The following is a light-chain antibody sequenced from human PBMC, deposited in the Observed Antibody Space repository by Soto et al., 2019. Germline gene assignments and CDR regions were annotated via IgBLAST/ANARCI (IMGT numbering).Light chain of an antibody. J-gene: IGLJ1*01. CDR3: GSYTSTRTYV. CDR1: SSDVGSYNY. V-gene: IGLV2-14*01. Sequence: QSALTQPASVSGSPGQSITISCTGTSSDVGSYNYVSWYQQHPGKAPKLMVYDVSNRPSGVSNRFSGSKSGNTASLTISGLQAEDEADYYCGSYTSTRTYVFGPGTKLTVL. CDR2: DVS.